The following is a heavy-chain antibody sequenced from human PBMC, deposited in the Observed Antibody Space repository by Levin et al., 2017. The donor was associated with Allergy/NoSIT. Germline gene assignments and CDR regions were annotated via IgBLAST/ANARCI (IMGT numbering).Heavy chain of an antibody. V-gene: IGHV2-26*01. Sequence: SGPTLVKPTETLTLTCTVSGFSLSNARMGVSWIRQPPGKALEWLAHIFSNDEKSYSTSLKSRLTISKDTSKSQVVLTMTNMDPVDTATYYCARRYYYDSSGYRFDYWGQGTLVTVSS. CDR3: ARRYYYDSSGYRFDY. CDR1: GFSLSNARMG. D-gene: IGHD3-22*01. CDR2: IFSNDEK. J-gene: IGHJ4*02.